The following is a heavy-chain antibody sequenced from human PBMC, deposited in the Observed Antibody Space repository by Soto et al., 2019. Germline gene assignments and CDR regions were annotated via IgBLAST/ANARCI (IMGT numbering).Heavy chain of an antibody. J-gene: IGHJ4*02. CDR2: INHSGST. CDR1: GGSFSGYY. D-gene: IGHD3-3*01. Sequence: QVQLQQWGAGLLKPSETLSLTCAVYGGSFSGYYWSWIRQPPGKGLEWIGEINHSGSTNYNPSLKSRGTISVDTSKNQFSLKLSSVTAADTAVYYCAREYYDFWSGYPTHLDYWGQGTLVTVSS. CDR3: AREYYDFWSGYPTHLDY. V-gene: IGHV4-34*01.